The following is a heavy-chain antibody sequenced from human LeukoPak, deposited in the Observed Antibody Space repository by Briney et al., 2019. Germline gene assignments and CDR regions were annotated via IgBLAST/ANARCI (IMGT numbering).Heavy chain of an antibody. CDR1: GGSFSGYY. J-gene: IGHJ4*02. D-gene: IGHD6-19*01. CDR3: ARGIAVAGTGGGFDY. CDR2: INHSGST. V-gene: IGHV4-34*01. Sequence: SETLSLTCAVYGGSFSGYYWSWIRQPPGKGLEWIGEINHSGSTNYNPSLKSRVTISVDTSKNQFSLKLSSVTAADTAVYYCARGIAVAGTGGGFDYWGQGTLVTVSS.